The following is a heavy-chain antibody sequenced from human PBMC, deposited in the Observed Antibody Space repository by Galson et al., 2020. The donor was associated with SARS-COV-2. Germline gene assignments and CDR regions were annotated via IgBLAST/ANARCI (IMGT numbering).Heavy chain of an antibody. CDR3: ARGHYFDY. Sequence: TLSLTCTVSGGSISSGSYYWSWIRQPAGKGLEWIGRIYTSGSTNYNPSLKSRVTISVDTSKNQFSLKLSSVTAADTAVYYCARGHYFDYWGQGTLVTVSS. CDR2: IYTSGST. CDR1: GGSISSGSYY. J-gene: IGHJ4*02. V-gene: IGHV4-61*02.